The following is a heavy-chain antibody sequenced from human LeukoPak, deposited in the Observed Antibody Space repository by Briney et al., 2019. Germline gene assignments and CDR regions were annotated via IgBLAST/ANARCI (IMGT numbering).Heavy chain of an antibody. CDR1: GFTFSSYG. D-gene: IGHD6-19*01. CDR3: AREGDSGWYYYLDY. CDR2: IRYDVSNK. V-gene: IGHV3-30*02. Sequence: PGGSLRLSCAASGFTFSSYGMHWVRQAPGKGLEWVAFIRYDVSNKYYADSVKGRFTISRDNAKNSLFPQMTSLRADDTAVYYCAREGDSGWYYYLDYWGHGTLVTVSS. J-gene: IGHJ4*01.